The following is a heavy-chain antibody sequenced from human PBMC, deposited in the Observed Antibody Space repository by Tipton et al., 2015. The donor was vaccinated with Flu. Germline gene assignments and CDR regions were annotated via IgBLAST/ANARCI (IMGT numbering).Heavy chain of an antibody. D-gene: IGHD5-12*01. CDR2: ISTSGGT. CDR3: ARDLRGYSGYTGGDAFDM. CDR1: GGSISSSY. J-gene: IGHJ3*02. V-gene: IGHV4-4*07. Sequence: TLSLTCTVSGGSISSSYWSWIRQPAGKGLEWIGRISTSGGTNYNASLESRVTMSRDTSKNHFSLRLSSATAADTALYYCARDLRGYSGYTGGDAFDMWGQGIMVTVSS.